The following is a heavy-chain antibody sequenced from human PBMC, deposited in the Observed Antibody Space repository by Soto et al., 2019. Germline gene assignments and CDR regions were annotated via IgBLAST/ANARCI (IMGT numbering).Heavy chain of an antibody. J-gene: IGHJ4*02. V-gene: IGHV5-51*01. D-gene: IGHD3-22*01. CDR1: GYSFTSYW. CDR3: ATTSDYDSSGYTLFDY. CDR2: IYPGDSDT. Sequence: GESLKISCKGSGYSFTSYWIGWVRQMPGKGLEWMGIIYPGDSDTRYSPSFQGQVTISADKSISTAYLQWSSLKASDTAMYYCATTSDYDSSGYTLFDYWGQGTLVTVSS.